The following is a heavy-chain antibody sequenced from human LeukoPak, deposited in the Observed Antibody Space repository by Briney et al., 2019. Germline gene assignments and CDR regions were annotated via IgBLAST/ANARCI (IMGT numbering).Heavy chain of an antibody. J-gene: IGHJ5*02. Sequence: SETLSLTCTVSGASVSSGDYYWSWLSQHPGKGREWIGYIHCSGPTYSNPALRSRVTSSVDTSNNLISLRLSSVTSADTAVYYCARDYIATASCASGVCYTGGFDPWGQGTLVTVSS. CDR2: IHCSGPT. D-gene: IGHD2-8*01. V-gene: IGHV4-31*03. CDR1: GASVSSGDYY. CDR3: ARDYIATASCASGVCYTGGFDP.